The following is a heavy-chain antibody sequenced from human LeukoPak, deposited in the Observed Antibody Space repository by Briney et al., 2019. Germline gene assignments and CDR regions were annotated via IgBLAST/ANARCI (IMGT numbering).Heavy chain of an antibody. J-gene: IGHJ3*02. Sequence: SETLSLTCTVSGGSISSSSYYWSWIRQPPGKGLEWIGYIYYSGSTNYNPSLKSRVTISVDTSKNQFSLKLSSVTAADTAVYYCARDRDSSGYDAFDIWGQGTMVTVFS. D-gene: IGHD3-22*01. CDR3: ARDRDSSGYDAFDI. V-gene: IGHV4-61*01. CDR1: GGSISSSSYY. CDR2: IYYSGST.